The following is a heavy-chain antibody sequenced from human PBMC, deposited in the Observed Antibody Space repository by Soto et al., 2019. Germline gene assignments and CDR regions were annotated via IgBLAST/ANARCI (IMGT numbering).Heavy chain of an antibody. Sequence: GGSLRLSCAASGFTFSIYAMSWVRQAPGKGLEWVSAISDSGDDTHYADSVKGRFTISRDNSKNTLWLHMISLRAEDTAVYYCAKAYGSGWYYFDYWGQGTLVTVSS. CDR3: AKAYGSGWYYFDY. CDR2: ISDSGDDT. J-gene: IGHJ4*02. D-gene: IGHD6-19*01. V-gene: IGHV3-23*01. CDR1: GFTFSIYA.